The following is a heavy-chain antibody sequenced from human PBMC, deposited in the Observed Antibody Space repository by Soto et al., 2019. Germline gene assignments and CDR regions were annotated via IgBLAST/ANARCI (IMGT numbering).Heavy chain of an antibody. D-gene: IGHD3-22*01. CDR2: FGPEDGET. Sequence: ASVKVSCKVSGYTLTELSMHWVRQAPGKGLEWMGGFGPEDGETIYAQKFQGRVTMTEDTSTDTAYMELSSLRSEDTAVYYCATDRFGTMLVVDLHYWGQGTLVTVSS. CDR3: ATDRFGTMLVVDLHY. CDR1: GYTLTELS. V-gene: IGHV1-24*01. J-gene: IGHJ4*02.